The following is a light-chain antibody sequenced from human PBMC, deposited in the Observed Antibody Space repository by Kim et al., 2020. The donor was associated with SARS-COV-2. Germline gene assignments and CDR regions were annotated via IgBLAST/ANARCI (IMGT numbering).Light chain of an antibody. V-gene: IGLV9-49*01. CDR3: GADHGSGSKFVSWV. J-gene: IGLJ3*02. CDR2: VGTGGIVG. Sequence: QPVLTQPPSASASLGASVTLTCTLSSGYSNYKVDWYQQRPGKGPRFVMRVGTGGIVGSKGDGIPDRFSVLGSGLNRYLTIKNIQEEDESDYHCGADHGSGSKFVSWVFGGGTQLTVL. CDR1: SGYSNYK.